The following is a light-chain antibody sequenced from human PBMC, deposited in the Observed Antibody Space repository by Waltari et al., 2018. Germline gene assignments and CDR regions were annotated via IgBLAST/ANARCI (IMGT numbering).Light chain of an antibody. CDR2: GAS. V-gene: IGKV3-15*01. Sequence: EIVMTQSPATLSVSPGERATLSCRASQSVSSNLACYQQKPGQAPRLLIYGASTGSTGIRARFSGSGYGTEFTLTISSLRSEDLAVYYCQQYNNWPLTFGGGTKVEIK. CDR3: QQYNNWPLT. CDR1: QSVSSN. J-gene: IGKJ4*01.